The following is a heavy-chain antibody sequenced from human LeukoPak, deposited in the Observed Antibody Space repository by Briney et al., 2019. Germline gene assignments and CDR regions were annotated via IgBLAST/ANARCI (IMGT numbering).Heavy chain of an antibody. CDR2: MNPNSGNT. CDR3: VRASTVTQYYYYYYMDV. J-gene: IGHJ6*03. V-gene: IGHV1-8*01. D-gene: IGHD4-17*01. CDR1: GYTFSNYD. Sequence: ASVKVSCKASGYTFSNYDLNWVRQAPGQGLEWMGWMNPNSGNTGFAQKFQGRVTMTWDTSISTAYMELSSLRSEDTAVYYCVRASTVTQYYYYYYMDVWGIGTTVTISS.